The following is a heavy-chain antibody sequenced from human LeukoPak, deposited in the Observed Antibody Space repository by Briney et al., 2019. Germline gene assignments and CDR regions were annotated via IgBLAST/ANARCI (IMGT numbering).Heavy chain of an antibody. V-gene: IGHV3-53*04. CDR2: IYSGGST. CDR1: GFTVSSNY. Sequence: GGSLRLSCAASGFTVSSNYMSWVRQAPGKGLEWVSVIYSGGSTYYADSVKGRFTISRHNSKNTLYLQMSSLRVEDTAVYYCARVGLWFGELLSQDYWGQGTLVTVSS. J-gene: IGHJ4*02. D-gene: IGHD3-10*01. CDR3: ARVGLWFGELLSQDY.